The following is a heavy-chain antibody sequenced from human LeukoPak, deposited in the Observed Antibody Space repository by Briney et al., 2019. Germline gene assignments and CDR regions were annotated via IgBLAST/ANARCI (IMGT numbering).Heavy chain of an antibody. CDR1: GGSISSYY. CDR3: ARRGSGYYSEYFQH. D-gene: IGHD3-22*01. Sequence: SETLSLTCTVSGGSISSYYWSWIRQPPGKGLEWIGYIYYSGSTNYNPSLKSRVTISVDTSKNQFSLKLSSVTAADTAVYYCARRGSGYYSEYFQHWGQGTLVTVSS. J-gene: IGHJ1*01. CDR2: IYYSGST. V-gene: IGHV4-59*08.